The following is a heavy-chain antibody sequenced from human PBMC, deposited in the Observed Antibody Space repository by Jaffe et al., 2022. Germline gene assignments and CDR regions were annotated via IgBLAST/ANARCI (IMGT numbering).Heavy chain of an antibody. Sequence: EVQLVESGGGLVQPGGSLRLSCAASGFTFSSYSMNWVRQAPGKGLEWVSYISSSSSTIYYADSVKGRFTISRDNAKNSLYLQMNSLRAEDTAVYYCAREGYCSSTSCYQTHHHQTYYFDYWGQGTLVTVSS. V-gene: IGHV3-48*01. J-gene: IGHJ4*02. CDR2: ISSSSSTI. D-gene: IGHD2-2*01. CDR1: GFTFSSYS. CDR3: AREGYCSSTSCYQTHHHQTYYFDY.